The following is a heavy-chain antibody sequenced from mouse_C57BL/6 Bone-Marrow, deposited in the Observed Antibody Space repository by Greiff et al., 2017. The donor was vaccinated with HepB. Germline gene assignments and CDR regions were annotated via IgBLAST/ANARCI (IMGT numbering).Heavy chain of an antibody. CDR1: GFTFRSYA. V-gene: IGHV5-4*01. Sequence: VQRVESGGGLVKPGGSLKLSCAASGFTFRSYAMSWVRQTPEKRLEWVATISDGGSYTYYPDNVKGRFTISRDNAKNNLYLQMSHLKSEDTAMYYCARGGMVTNYYAMDYWGQGTSVTVSS. CDR3: ARGGMVTNYYAMDY. CDR2: ISDGGSYT. D-gene: IGHD2-3*01. J-gene: IGHJ4*01.